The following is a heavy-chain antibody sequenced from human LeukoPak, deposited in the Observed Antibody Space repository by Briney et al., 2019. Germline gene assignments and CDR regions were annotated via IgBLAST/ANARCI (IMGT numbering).Heavy chain of an antibody. D-gene: IGHD6-19*01. Sequence: PSETLSLTCTVSGGSISSSSYYWGWIRQPPGKGLEWIGSIYYSGSTYYNPSLKSRVTISVDTSKNQFSLKLSSVTAADTAVYYCARAANGQWLVRGYYYYYYMDVWGKGTTVTVSS. CDR2: IYYSGST. CDR3: ARAANGQWLVRGYYYYYYMDV. J-gene: IGHJ6*03. CDR1: GGSISSSSYY. V-gene: IGHV4-39*07.